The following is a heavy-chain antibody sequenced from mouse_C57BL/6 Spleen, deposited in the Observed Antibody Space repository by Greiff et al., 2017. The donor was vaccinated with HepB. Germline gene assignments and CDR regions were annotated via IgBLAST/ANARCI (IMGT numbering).Heavy chain of an antibody. J-gene: IGHJ4*01. V-gene: IGHV14-4*01. CDR2: IDPENGDT. CDR1: GFNIKDDY. CDR3: TTGYYGSSYAMDY. Sequence: EVQGVESGAELVRPGASVKLSCTASGFNIKDDYMHWVKQRPEQGLEWIGWIDPENGDTEYASKFQGKATITADTSSNTAYLQLSSLTSEDTAVYYCTTGYYGSSYAMDYWGQGTSVTVSS. D-gene: IGHD1-1*01.